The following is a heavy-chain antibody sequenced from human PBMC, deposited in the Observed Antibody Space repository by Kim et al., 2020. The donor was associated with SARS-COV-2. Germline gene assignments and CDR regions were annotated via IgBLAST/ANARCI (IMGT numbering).Heavy chain of an antibody. CDR2: IYSGGST. CDR1: GFTVSSNY. J-gene: IGHJ6*02. CDR3: ARALGATQSSGMDV. D-gene: IGHD2-15*01. V-gene: IGHV3-53*01. Sequence: GGSLRLSCAASGFTVSSNYMSWVRQAPGKGLEWVSVIYSGGSTYYADSVKGRFTISRDNSKNTLYLQMNSLRAGDTAVYYCARALGATQSSGMDVWGQGTTVTVSS.